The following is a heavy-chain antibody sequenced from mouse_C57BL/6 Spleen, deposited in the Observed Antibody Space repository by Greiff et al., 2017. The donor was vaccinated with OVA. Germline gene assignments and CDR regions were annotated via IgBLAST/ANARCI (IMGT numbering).Heavy chain of an antibody. J-gene: IGHJ1*03. Sequence: VQLQQSGAELVKPGASVKISCKASGYAFSSYWMNWVKQRPGKGLEWIGQIYPGDGDTNYNGKFKGKATLTAEKSSSTAYMQLSSLTSEDSAVYFCARSGGLLWYFDVWGTGTTVTVSS. V-gene: IGHV1-80*01. CDR2: IYPGDGDT. CDR1: GYAFSSYW. D-gene: IGHD1-1*01. CDR3: ARSGGLLWYFDV.